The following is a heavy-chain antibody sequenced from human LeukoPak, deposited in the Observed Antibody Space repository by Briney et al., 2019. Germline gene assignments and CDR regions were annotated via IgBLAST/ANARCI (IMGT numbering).Heavy chain of an antibody. CDR1: GGSISSSNW. CDR3: ARGDYCSGGSCYDY. D-gene: IGHD2-15*01. Sequence: SETLSLTCAVSGGSISSSNWWSWVRQPPGKGLEWIGEIYHSESTNYNPSLKSRVTISVDKSKNQFSLKLSSVTAADTAVYYCARGDYCSGGSCYDYWGQGTLVTVSS. V-gene: IGHV4-4*02. J-gene: IGHJ4*02. CDR2: IYHSEST.